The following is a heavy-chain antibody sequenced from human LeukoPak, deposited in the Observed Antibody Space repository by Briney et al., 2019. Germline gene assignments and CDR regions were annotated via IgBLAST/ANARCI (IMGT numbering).Heavy chain of an antibody. V-gene: IGHV3-48*01. CDR3: ARLRYYAMDV. Sequence: GGSLRLSCAASGFTFSTYDMNWVRQAPGKGLEGVASISSSSRTISYADSVKGLFTISRDNAKNSLYLQMNSLRAEDTAVYYCARLRYYAMDVWGQGTTVTAS. J-gene: IGHJ6*02. CDR2: ISSSSRTI. CDR1: GFTFSTYD.